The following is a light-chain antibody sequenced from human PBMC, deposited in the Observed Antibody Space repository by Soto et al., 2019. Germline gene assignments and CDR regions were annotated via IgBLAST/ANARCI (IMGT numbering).Light chain of an antibody. J-gene: IGKJ3*01. CDR3: QQRSNWPPEVT. Sequence: EIVLTQSPDTLSLSPGERATLSCRASQSVRSSLAWYQQKPGQAPRLLIYDASNRATGIPARFSGSGSGTDFPLNISSLEAEDFAVYCCQQRSNWPPEVTFGPGNKVDIK. CDR2: DAS. CDR1: QSVRSS. V-gene: IGKV3-11*01.